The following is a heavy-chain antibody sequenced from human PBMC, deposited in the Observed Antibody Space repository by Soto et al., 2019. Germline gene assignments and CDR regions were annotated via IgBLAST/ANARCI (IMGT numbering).Heavy chain of an antibody. J-gene: IGHJ3*02. CDR2: ISGSGGST. V-gene: IGHV3-23*01. Sequence: SLRLSCAASGFTFSSYAMSWVRQAPGKGLEWVSAISGSGGSTYYADSVKGRFTISRDNSKNTLYLQMNSLRAEDTAVYYCAKVPAMVKNAFDIWGRGTMVTVSS. D-gene: IGHD5-18*01. CDR1: GFTFSSYA. CDR3: AKVPAMVKNAFDI.